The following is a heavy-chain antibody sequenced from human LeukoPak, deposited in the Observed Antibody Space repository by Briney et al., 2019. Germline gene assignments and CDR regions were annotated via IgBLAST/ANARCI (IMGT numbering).Heavy chain of an antibody. V-gene: IGHV3-30*02. CDR3: AKTGFQWGEYFYYMDV. CDR2: IRHDGSDI. J-gene: IGHJ6*03. D-gene: IGHD1-14*01. CDR1: GFTFSNYA. Sequence: PGESLRLSCAASGFTFSNYAMHWVRQAPGKGLEWVAFIRHDGSDIYYADSVRGRFTISRDNSKDTLYFQMNSLIYDDTAVYYCAKTGFQWGEYFYYMDVWGKGTTVTVSS.